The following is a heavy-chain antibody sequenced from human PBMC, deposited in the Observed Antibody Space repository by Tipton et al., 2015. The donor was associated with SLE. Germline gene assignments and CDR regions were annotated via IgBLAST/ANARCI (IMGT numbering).Heavy chain of an antibody. D-gene: IGHD4-17*01. J-gene: IGHJ3*02. CDR1: DASMNSYF. CDR3: AGSKVTTARDSFDI. Sequence: GLVKPSETLSLTCNVSDASMNSYFWNWIRRPAGKGLEWIGRLSLSDKNNYNPSLQSRVTMSVDTSKSQFSLEVRSVTATDTAVYFCAGSKVTTARDSFDIWGPGTVVVVSP. CDR2: LSLSDKN. V-gene: IGHV4-4*07.